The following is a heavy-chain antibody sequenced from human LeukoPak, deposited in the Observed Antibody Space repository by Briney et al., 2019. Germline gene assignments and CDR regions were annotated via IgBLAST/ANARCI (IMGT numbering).Heavy chain of an antibody. D-gene: IGHD6-19*01. Sequence: GSSVKVSCKASGGTFSSYAISWVRQAPGQGLEWMGRIIPILGIANYAQKFQDRVTITADKSTSTAYMELSSLRSEDTAVYYCARDPSYSSGWGNYYFDYWGQGTLVTVSS. CDR3: ARDPSYSSGWGNYYFDY. CDR1: GGTFSSYA. V-gene: IGHV1-69*04. J-gene: IGHJ4*02. CDR2: IIPILGIA.